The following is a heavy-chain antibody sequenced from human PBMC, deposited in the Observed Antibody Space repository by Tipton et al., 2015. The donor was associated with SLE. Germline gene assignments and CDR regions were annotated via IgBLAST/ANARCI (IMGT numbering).Heavy chain of an antibody. D-gene: IGHD3-3*01. CDR2: ISGSGGST. V-gene: IGHV3-23*01. Sequence: GSLRLSCAASGFTFSSYAMSWVRQAPGKGLEWVSAISGSGGSTYYADSVKGRFTISRDNSKNTLYLQMNSLRAEDTAVYYCAKGLDITIFGVASYYYYGMDVWGQGTTVTVSS. CDR1: GFTFSSYA. CDR3: AKGLDITIFGVASYYYYGMDV. J-gene: IGHJ6*02.